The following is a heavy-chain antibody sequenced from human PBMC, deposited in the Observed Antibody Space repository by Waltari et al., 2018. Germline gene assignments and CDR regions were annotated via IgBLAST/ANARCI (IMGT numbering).Heavy chain of an antibody. CDR3: ARDHYCSGGACYPGGSAFDI. J-gene: IGHJ3*02. V-gene: IGHV4-4*07. D-gene: IGHD2-15*01. CDR1: GGSISGYY. Sequence: QVLLQESGPGLVKPSETLSLTCTVPGGSISGYYWNWIRQPPGKGLEWIGRIYTSGSTNYNPSLKSRVTISINTSNNQFSLKLSSVTAADTAVYYCARDHYCSGGACYPGGSAFDIWGQGTMVTVSS. CDR2: IYTSGST.